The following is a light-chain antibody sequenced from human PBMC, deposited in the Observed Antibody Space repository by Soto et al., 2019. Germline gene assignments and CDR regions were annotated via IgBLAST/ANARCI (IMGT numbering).Light chain of an antibody. CDR1: QSVASSF. CDR3: HKYGPSPLT. J-gene: IGKJ4*01. Sequence: EIVLTHSPGTLSLSPGARATLSCRASQSVASSFIAWFQQKPGQPPRLLIYTASSRAPGIPDRFTASGSGTDFTLTISRLEPEDFAVYYCHKYGPSPLTFGGGTKVEI. V-gene: IGKV3-20*01. CDR2: TAS.